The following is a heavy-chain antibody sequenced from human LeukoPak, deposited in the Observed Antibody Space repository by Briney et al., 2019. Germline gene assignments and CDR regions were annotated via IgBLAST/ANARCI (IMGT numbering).Heavy chain of an antibody. J-gene: IGHJ3*02. V-gene: IGHV1-8*01. CDR1: GYTFTSYD. CDR2: MNPKSGNT. D-gene: IGHD3-22*01. Sequence: GASVKVSCKASGYTFTSYDINWVRQATGQGLEWMGWMNPKSGNTGSAQKFQGRVSMTRNTSTNTAYMELSSLRSEDTAVYYCARVKTFYFDSRGWNDAFGIWGQGTMVTVSS. CDR3: ARVKTFYFDSRGWNDAFGI.